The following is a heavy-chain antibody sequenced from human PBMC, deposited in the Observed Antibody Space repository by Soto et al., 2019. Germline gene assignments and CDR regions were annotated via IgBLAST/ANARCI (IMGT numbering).Heavy chain of an antibody. V-gene: IGHV4-34*01. CDR2: INHRGSI. CDR1: GGSFSGYY. CDR3: ARGSRMRIPAASGRDYYYHGLDG. J-gene: IGHJ6*01. Sequence: QVQLQQWGAGLLKPSETLSLNCAVYGGSFSGYYWSWIRQPPGKGLEWIGEINHRGSINYNPSLKVPVPLAGGXSXNXXSLKLDPGTGADPAVFYWARGSRMRIPAASGRDYYYHGLDGWGQGTAVTVSS. D-gene: IGHD2-15*01.